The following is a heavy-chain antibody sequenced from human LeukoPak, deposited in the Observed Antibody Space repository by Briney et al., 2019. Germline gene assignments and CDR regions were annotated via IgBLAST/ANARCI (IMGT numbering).Heavy chain of an antibody. D-gene: IGHD6-19*01. Sequence: SETLSLTCTVSGGSISSSSYYWGWIRQPPGKGLEWIGSIYYSGSTYYNPSLKSRVTISVDTSKNQFSLKLSSVTAADTAVYYCARTSSGWYHYWGQGTPVTVSS. J-gene: IGHJ4*02. CDR3: ARTSSGWYHY. CDR1: GGSISSSSYY. CDR2: IYYSGST. V-gene: IGHV4-39*01.